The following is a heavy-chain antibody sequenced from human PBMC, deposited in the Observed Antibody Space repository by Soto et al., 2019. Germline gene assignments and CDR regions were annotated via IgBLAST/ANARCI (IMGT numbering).Heavy chain of an antibody. CDR1: GGTLSSYA. CDR2: IIPISGTA. V-gene: IGHV1-69*12. Sequence: QVQLVQSGAEVKKPGSSVKVSCKASGGTLSSYAISWVRQAPGQGLEWMGGIIPISGTANYAQKFQGRVTITADESTSTADMELSSLRSEDTAIYYCARDHSYSSGWVYGMDVWGQGTTVTVSS. D-gene: IGHD6-19*01. J-gene: IGHJ6*02. CDR3: ARDHSYSSGWVYGMDV.